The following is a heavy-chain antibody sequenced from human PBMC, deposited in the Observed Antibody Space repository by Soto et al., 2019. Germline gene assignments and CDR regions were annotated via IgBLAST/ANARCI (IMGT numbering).Heavy chain of an antibody. V-gene: IGHV1-69*06. CDR1: GGTFSPYG. Sequence: QVQLVQSGAEVKKPGSSVKVSCKGSGGTFSPYGVSWVRQAPGQGLEWMGMIIPIFDTTNYAQKFQGRVTITTDTATSTAYLELSSLRSEDTAVYYCAREGRLTGTDGFDYWGQGTLVTVSS. CDR3: AREGRLTGTDGFDY. J-gene: IGHJ4*02. CDR2: IIPIFDTT. D-gene: IGHD1-20*01.